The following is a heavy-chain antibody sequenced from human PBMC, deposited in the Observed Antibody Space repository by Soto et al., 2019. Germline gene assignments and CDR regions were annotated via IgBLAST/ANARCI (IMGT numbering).Heavy chain of an antibody. V-gene: IGHV4-59*08. CDR1: GGSISSYY. D-gene: IGHD4-17*01. Sequence: SETLSLTCTVSGGSISSYYWSWIRQPPGKGLEWIGYIYYSGSTNYNPSLKSRVTISVDTSKNQFSLKLSSVTAADTAVYYCARQSGDYSLILGRKNYYYYMDVWGKGTTVTVSS. CDR3: ARQSGDYSLILGRKNYYYYMDV. CDR2: IYYSGST. J-gene: IGHJ6*03.